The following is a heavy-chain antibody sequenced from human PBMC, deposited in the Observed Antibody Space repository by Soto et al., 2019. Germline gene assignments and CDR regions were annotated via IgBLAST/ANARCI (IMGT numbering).Heavy chain of an antibody. J-gene: IGHJ4*02. CDR3: VRGYNSALSIHPYYFDL. CDR2: IYPGDFDT. V-gene: IGHV5-51*01. CDR1: GYRFTSYW. D-gene: IGHD3-9*01. Sequence: GESLKISCKPSGYRFTSYWIAWVRQLPGKGLEFMGIIYPGDFDTRYNPSFQGQVTISVDNSISTAYLQWSSLKAPDTAMYFCVRGYNSALSIHPYYFDLWGQGPLVTVSS.